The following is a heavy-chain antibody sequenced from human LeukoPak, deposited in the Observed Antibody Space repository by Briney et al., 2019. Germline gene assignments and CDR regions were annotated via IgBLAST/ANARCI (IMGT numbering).Heavy chain of an antibody. Sequence: GASVKVSCKASGYTFTSYGISWVRQAPGQGLEWMGWISAYNGNTNYAQKLQGRVTMTTDTSTSTAYMELRSLRSDDTAVYYCARVITDSSYYYYYMDVWGKGTTVTVSS. V-gene: IGHV1-18*01. J-gene: IGHJ6*03. CDR3: ARVITDSSYYYYYMDV. CDR1: GYTFTSYG. CDR2: ISAYNGNT. D-gene: IGHD1-14*01.